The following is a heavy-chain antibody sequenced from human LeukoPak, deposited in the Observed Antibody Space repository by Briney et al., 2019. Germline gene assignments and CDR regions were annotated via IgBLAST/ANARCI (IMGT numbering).Heavy chain of an antibody. V-gene: IGHV3-11*01. D-gene: IGHD2-21*02. CDR2: ISSSSSTL. J-gene: IGHJ5*01. CDR3: VRDVTGWPNWFDS. CDR1: GFTFSDYY. Sequence: GGSLRLSCAASGFTFSDYYMSWIRQSPGKGLEWVSYISSSSSTLSYADSVQGRFTISRDNAKNSLFLQTNSLRVEDTAVYYCVRDVTGWPNWFDSWGQGTLVTVS.